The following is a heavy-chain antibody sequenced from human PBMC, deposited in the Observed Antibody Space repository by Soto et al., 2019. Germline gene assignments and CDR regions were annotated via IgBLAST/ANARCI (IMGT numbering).Heavy chain of an antibody. Sequence: QVQLVESGGGVVQWGGSVRLSCTASGFTFNSHTMHWVRQAPGEGLEWVAVISYDGSYKFYADSVKGRFTISRGNSKSTLYLQMSRLTAADTAIYYCARDGLTAFGITPTWDVDVWGQGTTVTVSS. CDR2: ISYDGSYK. V-gene: IGHV3-30-3*01. J-gene: IGHJ6*02. CDR3: ARDGLTAFGITPTWDVDV. CDR1: GFTFNSHT. D-gene: IGHD3-3*01.